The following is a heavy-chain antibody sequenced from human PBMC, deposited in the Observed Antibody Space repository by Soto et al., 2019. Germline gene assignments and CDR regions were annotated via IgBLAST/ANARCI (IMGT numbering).Heavy chain of an antibody. J-gene: IGHJ6*02. Sequence: QPGGSLRLSCAASGFTFSSYAMSWVRQAPGKGLEWVSAISGSGGSTYYADSVKGRFTISRDNSKNTLYLQMNSLRAEDTAVYYCPLPLLDSISSSYYYYYGMDGWAQGNTVTV. D-gene: IGHD6-6*01. CDR2: ISGSGGST. CDR1: GFTFSSYA. V-gene: IGHV3-23*01. CDR3: PLPLLDSISSSYYYYYGMDG.